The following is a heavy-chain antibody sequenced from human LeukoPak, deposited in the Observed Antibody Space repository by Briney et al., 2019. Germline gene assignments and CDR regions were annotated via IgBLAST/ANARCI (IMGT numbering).Heavy chain of an antibody. CDR2: IQSRTYGATT. J-gene: IGHJ4*02. CDR1: GFTFGDYG. Sequence: GGSLRLSCTASGFTFGDYGMSWVRQAPGKGLEWVSFIQSRTYGATTQYAASVKGRFTISRDDSKSIAYLQMNSLRAEDTAVYYCAKELTPEITMIVVVITPFDYWGQGTLVTVSS. V-gene: IGHV3-49*04. D-gene: IGHD3-22*01. CDR3: AKELTPEITMIVVVITPFDY.